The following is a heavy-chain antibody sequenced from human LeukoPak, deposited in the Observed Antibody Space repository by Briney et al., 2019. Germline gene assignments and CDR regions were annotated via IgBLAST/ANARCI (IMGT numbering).Heavy chain of an antibody. CDR1: GGSFSGYY. Sequence: SETLSLTCAVYGGSFSGYYWSWIRQAPGKGLEWIGNLYHSGSTYYNPSLKSRVSISVDTSKNQFSLNLSSVTAADTAVYYCATEIQNIAGRVYWGQGTLVTVSS. J-gene: IGHJ4*02. CDR2: LYHSGST. CDR3: ATEIQNIAGRVY. V-gene: IGHV4-34*01. D-gene: IGHD6-6*01.